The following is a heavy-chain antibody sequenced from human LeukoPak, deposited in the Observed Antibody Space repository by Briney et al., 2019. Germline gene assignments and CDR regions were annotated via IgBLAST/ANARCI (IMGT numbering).Heavy chain of an antibody. CDR3: AREVFTKPAFDI. J-gene: IGHJ3*02. CDR2: ISAYNGNT. V-gene: IGHV1-18*01. Sequence: ASVKVSFKASGYTFTSYGISWVRQAPGQGLEWMGWISAYNGNTNYAQKLQGRVTMTTDTSTSTAYMELRSLRSDDTAVYYCAREVFTKPAFDIWGQGTMVTVSS. CDR1: GYTFTSYG. D-gene: IGHD2-2*01.